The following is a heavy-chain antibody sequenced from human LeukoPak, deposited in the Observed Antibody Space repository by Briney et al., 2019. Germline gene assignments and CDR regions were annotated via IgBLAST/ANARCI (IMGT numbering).Heavy chain of an antibody. J-gene: IGHJ6*04. D-gene: IGHD3-9*01. CDR2: ISVSGTTI. CDR3: ARDSRGAFDI. Sequence: PGGSLRLSCAASGFTFSDYYMSWIRQAPGKGLEWLSYISVSGTTIFYADSVKGRFTISRDNAKNSLYLQMNSLRAEDTALYYCARDSRGAFDIWGKGTTVTVSS. CDR1: GFTFSDYY. V-gene: IGHV3-11*01.